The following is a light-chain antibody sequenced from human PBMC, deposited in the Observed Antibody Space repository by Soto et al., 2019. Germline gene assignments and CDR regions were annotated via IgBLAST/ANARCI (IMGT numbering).Light chain of an antibody. J-gene: IGKJ1*01. Sequence: EIVLTQSPGTPSLSPGERATLSCRASQSGFSTYLAWFQQKPGQAPRLLIYGASTRAAGVTDRFSGSGSATYFTLSIRRLWCEDCAVYYCHRYGNSLWTIGQGTLVE. V-gene: IGKV3-20*01. CDR3: HRYGNSLWT. CDR1: QSGFSTY. CDR2: GAS.